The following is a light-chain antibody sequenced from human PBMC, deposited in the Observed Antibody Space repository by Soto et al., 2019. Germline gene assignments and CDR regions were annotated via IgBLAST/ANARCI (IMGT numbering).Light chain of an antibody. CDR1: SSDVGTYDL. V-gene: IGLV2-23*01. J-gene: IGLJ1*01. CDR3: CSYAGSYSYV. Sequence: QSALTQPASVSGSPGQSITISCTGTSSDVGTYDLVSWYQHHPGAAPKLIIYEATRRPSGISNRFSGSKSGNTASLTISGLQAEDEADYYCCSYAGSYSYVFGTGTKLTVL. CDR2: EAT.